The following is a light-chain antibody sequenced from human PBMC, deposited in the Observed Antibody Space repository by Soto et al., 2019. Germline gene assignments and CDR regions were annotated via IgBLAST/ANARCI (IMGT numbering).Light chain of an antibody. CDR3: QQYNKWPPRT. Sequence: EIVMTQSPATLSVSPGERATLFCRASQSVSSNLAWYQQKPGQAPRLLIYGASSRATDIPARFSGSGSGTDFTLTISSLQSEDFAVYYCQQYNKWPPRTFGQGTKVEMK. V-gene: IGKV3-15*01. J-gene: IGKJ1*01. CDR1: QSVSSN. CDR2: GAS.